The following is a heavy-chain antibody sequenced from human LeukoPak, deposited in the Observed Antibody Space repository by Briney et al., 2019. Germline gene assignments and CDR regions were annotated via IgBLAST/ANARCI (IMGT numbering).Heavy chain of an antibody. CDR2: IYSGESI. J-gene: IGHJ4*02. CDR1: GVSTTAYY. V-gene: IGHV4-4*07. CDR3: ARDPTTVPTIFDF. Sequence: PSETLSLTCTVSGVSTTAYYWSWIRQSAENGLEWIGRIYSGESIYATETAFYNPSLESRVTMSADTSKNQVSLKLKSVTAADTAVYYCARDPTTVPTIFDFWGQGILVTVSS.